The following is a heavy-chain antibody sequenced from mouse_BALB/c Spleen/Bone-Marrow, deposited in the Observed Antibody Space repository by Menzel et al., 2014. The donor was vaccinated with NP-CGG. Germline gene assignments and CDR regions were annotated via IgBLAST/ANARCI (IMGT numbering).Heavy chain of an antibody. J-gene: IGHJ1*01. Sequence: DVMLVESGGGLVQPGGSLKLSCAASGFDFSRYWMSWVRQAPGKGLEWIEEINPDSITINYTPSLKDKFIISRDNAKNTLYLQMSKVRSEDTALYYCARLNYYGNLFVWGAGTTVTVSS. CDR1: GFDFSRYW. D-gene: IGHD1-1*01. V-gene: IGHV4-1*02. CDR2: INPDSITI. CDR3: ARLNYYGNLFV.